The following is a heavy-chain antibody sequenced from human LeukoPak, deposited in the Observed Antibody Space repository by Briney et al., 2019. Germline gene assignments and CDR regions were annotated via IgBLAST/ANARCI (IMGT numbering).Heavy chain of an antibody. CDR1: GGSFNGYY. Sequence: SETLSLTCAVYGGSFNGYYWSWIRQPPGKGLEWLGYIYHDDTTYYNPSLKSRVSILLDRSKNQFSLQLTSVTAADTAVYYCARWADYWGQGTLVTVSS. J-gene: IGHJ4*02. V-gene: IGHV4-34*01. CDR3: ARWADY. CDR2: IYHDDTT.